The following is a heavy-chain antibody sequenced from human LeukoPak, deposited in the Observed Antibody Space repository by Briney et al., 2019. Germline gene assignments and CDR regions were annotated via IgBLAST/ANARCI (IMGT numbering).Heavy chain of an antibody. D-gene: IGHD1-1*01. CDR3: AKGGLNWNRNPFDY. V-gene: IGHV3-30*18. CDR2: ISYDGSNK. J-gene: IGHJ4*02. CDR1: GFTFSSYG. Sequence: PGGSLRLSCAASGFTFSSYGVHWVRQAPGKGLEWVAVISYDGSNKYYADSVKGRFTISRDNSKNTLYLQMNSLRAEDTAVYYCAKGGLNWNRNPFDYWGQGTLVTVSS.